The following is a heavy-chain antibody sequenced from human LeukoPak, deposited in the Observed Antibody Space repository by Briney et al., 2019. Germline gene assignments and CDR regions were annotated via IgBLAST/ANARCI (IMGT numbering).Heavy chain of an antibody. Sequence: SETLSLTCTVSGGSIRSYYWGWVRQPAGKGLEWIGRIYTTGTTNYNPSLKSRLTMSVDTSKNQFSLNLRSVIAADTAVYYCARQGYTASYYFLDYWSQGTLVTASS. CDR1: GGSIRSYY. J-gene: IGHJ4*02. D-gene: IGHD3-10*01. CDR2: IYTTGTT. CDR3: ARQGYTASYYFLDY. V-gene: IGHV4-4*07.